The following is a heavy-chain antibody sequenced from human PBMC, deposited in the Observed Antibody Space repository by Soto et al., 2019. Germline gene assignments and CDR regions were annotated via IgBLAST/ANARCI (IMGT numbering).Heavy chain of an antibody. Sequence: QVQLQESGPGLVKPSETLSLTCTVSGGSISSYYWSWIRQPPGKGLEWIGYIYYSGSTNYNPSLKSRVTISVDTSKNQFSLKLSSVTAADTAVYYCARHFSSSSDYYYYMDVWGKGTTVTVSS. V-gene: IGHV4-59*08. D-gene: IGHD6-6*01. CDR3: ARHFSSSSDYYYYMDV. CDR2: IYYSGST. J-gene: IGHJ6*03. CDR1: GGSISSYY.